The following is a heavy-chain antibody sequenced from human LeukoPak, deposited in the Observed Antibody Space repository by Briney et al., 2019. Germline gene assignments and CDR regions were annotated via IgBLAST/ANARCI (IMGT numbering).Heavy chain of an antibody. J-gene: IGHJ3*02. V-gene: IGHV4-59*01. CDR3: ARAPSSSGWRQMLLISGAFDI. CDR1: GGSISSYY. D-gene: IGHD6-19*01. CDR2: IYYSGST. Sequence: PSETLSLTCTVSGGSISSYYWSWIRQPPGKGLEWIGYIYYSGSTNYNPSLTGRVTISVDTSKNQFSLKLSSVTAADTAVYYCARAPSSSGWRQMLLISGAFDIWGQGTMVTVSS.